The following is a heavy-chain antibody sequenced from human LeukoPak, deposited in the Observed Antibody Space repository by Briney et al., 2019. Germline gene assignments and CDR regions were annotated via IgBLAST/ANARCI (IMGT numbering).Heavy chain of an antibody. D-gene: IGHD3-10*01. CDR2: IYHSGST. CDR3: ARDRYGSGTAFDY. V-gene: IGHV4-4*02. CDR1: GGSISNSNW. Sequence: PSETLSLTCAVSGGSISNSNWWSWVRQPPGKGLEWIGEIYHSGSTNYNPSLKSRVTMSVDKSKNQFSLKLSSVTAADTAVYYCARDRYGSGTAFDYWGQGTLVTVSS. J-gene: IGHJ4*02.